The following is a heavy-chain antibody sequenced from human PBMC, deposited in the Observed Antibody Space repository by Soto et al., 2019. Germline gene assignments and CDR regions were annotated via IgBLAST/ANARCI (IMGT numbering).Heavy chain of an antibody. CDR2: ISGSGGST. CDR3: AKRYSSGWYAGTSDYFDY. CDR1: GFTFSSYA. J-gene: IGHJ4*02. D-gene: IGHD6-19*01. Sequence: GGSLRLSCAASGFTFSSYAMSWVRQAPGKGLEWVSAISGSGGSTYYADSVKGRFTISRDNSKNTLYLQMNSLRAEDTAVYYCAKRYSSGWYAGTSDYFDYWGQGTLVTVSS. V-gene: IGHV3-23*01.